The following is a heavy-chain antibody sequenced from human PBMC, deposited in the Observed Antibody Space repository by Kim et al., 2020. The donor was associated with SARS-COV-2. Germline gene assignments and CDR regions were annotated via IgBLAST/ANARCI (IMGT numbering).Heavy chain of an antibody. J-gene: IGHJ3*02. CDR3: ARDLRFGVPHSDN. Sequence: YSDCVKCRFTSASDNSKNTLYLKMNSLRAEDTAVYYCARDLRFGVPHSDNWGQGTMVTVSS. V-gene: IGHV3-33*01. D-gene: IGHD3-10*01.